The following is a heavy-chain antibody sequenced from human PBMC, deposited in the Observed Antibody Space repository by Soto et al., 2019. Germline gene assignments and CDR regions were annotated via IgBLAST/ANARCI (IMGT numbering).Heavy chain of an antibody. CDR1: GGTFSSYA. V-gene: IGHV1-69*12. CDR2: IIPIFGTA. Sequence: QVQLVQSGAEVKKPGSSVKVSCKASGGTFSSYAISWVRQAPGQGLEWMGGIIPIFGTANYAQKFQGRVTSTADESTSTAYMELSSLRSEDTAVYYCARSTPYSGYDTGAFDIWGQGTMVTVSS. D-gene: IGHD5-12*01. CDR3: ARSTPYSGYDTGAFDI. J-gene: IGHJ3*02.